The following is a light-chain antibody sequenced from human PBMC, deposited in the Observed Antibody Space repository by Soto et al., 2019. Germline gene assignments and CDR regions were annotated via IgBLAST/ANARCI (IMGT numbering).Light chain of an antibody. Sequence: DIQMTQSPSTLSASVRDRVTITCRASQTISSWLAWFQQRPGRAPKFLIYKASSLKNGVPLRFSGSGSGTQFTLTNSSLQPDDFATYYCLQNNNYPLTFGGGTKVEIK. CDR2: KAS. J-gene: IGKJ4*01. CDR1: QTISSW. V-gene: IGKV1-5*03. CDR3: LQNNNYPLT.